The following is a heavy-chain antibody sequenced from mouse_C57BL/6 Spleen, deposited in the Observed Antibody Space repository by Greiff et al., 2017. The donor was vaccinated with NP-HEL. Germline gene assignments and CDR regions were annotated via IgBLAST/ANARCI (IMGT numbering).Heavy chain of an antibody. CDR3: ARSDYDGRFAY. CDR1: GYTFTSYW. CDR2: IHPNSGST. D-gene: IGHD2-4*01. V-gene: IGHV1-64*01. J-gene: IGHJ2*01. Sequence: QVQLQQPGAELVKPGASVKLSCKASGYTFTSYWMHWVKQRPGQGLEWIGMIHPNSGSTNYNEKFKSKATLTVDKSSSTAYMQLSSLTSEDSAVYYCARSDYDGRFAYWGQGTTLTVSS.